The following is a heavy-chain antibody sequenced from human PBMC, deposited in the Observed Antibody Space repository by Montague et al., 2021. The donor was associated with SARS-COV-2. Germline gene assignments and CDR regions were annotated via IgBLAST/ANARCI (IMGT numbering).Heavy chain of an antibody. CDR1: GGPITGAGYY. Sequence: TLSLTCTVSGGPITGAGYYWNWLRQRPGKGLESIAYIYSTGSAYYNPSLRSRVTISVDTSKNQFSLQLSSVTAADTAGYYGAIDYGGGRHSQGLDVWGRGTTVTVAS. J-gene: IGHJ6*02. V-gene: IGHV4-31*03. D-gene: IGHD3-16*01. CDR3: AIDYGGGRHSQGLDV. CDR2: IYSTGSA.